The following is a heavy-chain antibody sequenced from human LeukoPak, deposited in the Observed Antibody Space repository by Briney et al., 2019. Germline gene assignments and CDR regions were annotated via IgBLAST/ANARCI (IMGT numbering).Heavy chain of an antibody. Sequence: ASVKVSCKASGYTFTSYDINWVRQVTGQGLEWMGGMNPNSGNTGYAQKFQGRVTMTRNTSISTAYMELSSLRSEDTAVYYCAREGYCSGGSCYGGFDYWGQGTLVTVSS. J-gene: IGHJ4*02. CDR3: AREGYCSGGSCYGGFDY. D-gene: IGHD2-15*01. CDR1: GYTFTSYD. CDR2: MNPNSGNT. V-gene: IGHV1-8*01.